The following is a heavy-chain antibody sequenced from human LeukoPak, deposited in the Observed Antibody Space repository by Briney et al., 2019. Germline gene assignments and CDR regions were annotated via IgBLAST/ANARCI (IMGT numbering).Heavy chain of an antibody. CDR3: ARVARVDFGVVTYYYYMDV. CDR2: IYYSGST. V-gene: IGHV4-59*01. CDR1: RGSISSYY. D-gene: IGHD3-3*01. Sequence: SETLSLTCTVSRGSISSYYWSWIRQPPGKGLEWIGYIYYSGSTNYNPSLKSRVTISVDTSKNQFSLKLSSVTAADTAVYYCARVARVDFGVVTYYYYMDVWGKGTTVTVSS. J-gene: IGHJ6*03.